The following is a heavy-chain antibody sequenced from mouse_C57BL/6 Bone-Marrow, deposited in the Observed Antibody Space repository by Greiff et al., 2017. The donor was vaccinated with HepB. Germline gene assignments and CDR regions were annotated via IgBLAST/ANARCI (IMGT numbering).Heavy chain of an antibody. V-gene: IGHV1-80*01. CDR2: IYPGDGDT. Sequence: VQLQQSGAELVKPGASVKISCKASGYAFSSYWMNWVKQRPGKGLEWIGQIYPGDGDTNYNGKFKGKATLTADKSSSTAYMQLSSLTSEDAAVYFCARLGYGSSYGYWGQGTTLTVSS. CDR1: GYAFSSYW. D-gene: IGHD1-1*01. CDR3: ARLGYGSSYGY. J-gene: IGHJ2*01.